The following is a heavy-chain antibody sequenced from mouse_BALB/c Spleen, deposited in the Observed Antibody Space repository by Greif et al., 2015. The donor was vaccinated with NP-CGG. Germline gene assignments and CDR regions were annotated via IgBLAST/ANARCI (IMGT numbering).Heavy chain of an antibody. V-gene: IGHV1-63*02. D-gene: IGHD1-1*01. Sequence: VMLVESGAELVRPGTSVKMSCKAAGYTFTNYWIGWVKQRPGHGLEWIGDIYPGGGYTNYNEKFKGKATLTADTSSSTAYMQLSSLTSEDSAIYYCAKYGSSRHWYFDVWGAGTTVTVSS. CDR1: GYTFTNYW. J-gene: IGHJ1*01. CDR3: AKYGSSRHWYFDV. CDR2: IYPGGGYT.